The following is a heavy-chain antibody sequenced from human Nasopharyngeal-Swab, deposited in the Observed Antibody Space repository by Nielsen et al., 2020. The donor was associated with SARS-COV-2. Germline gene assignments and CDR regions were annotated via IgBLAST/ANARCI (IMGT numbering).Heavy chain of an antibody. CDR2: INHSGST. V-gene: IGHV4-39*07. Sequence: SETLSLTCTVSGGSISSSGYYWSWIRQPPGKGLEWIGEINHSGSTNYNPSLKSRVTISVDTSKNQFSLKLSSVTAADTAVYYCARNRYCSSTSCDEADGYGMDVWGQGTTVTVSS. CDR3: ARNRYCSSTSCDEADGYGMDV. CDR1: GGSISSSGYY. J-gene: IGHJ6*02. D-gene: IGHD2-2*01.